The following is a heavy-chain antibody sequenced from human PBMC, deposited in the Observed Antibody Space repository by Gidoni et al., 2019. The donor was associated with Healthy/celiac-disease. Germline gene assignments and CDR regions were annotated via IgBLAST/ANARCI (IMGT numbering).Heavy chain of an antibody. CDR3: AKDQTAVAIYYFDY. CDR1: GFAFSSYA. CDR2: ISGSGGST. D-gene: IGHD6-19*01. Sequence: EVQLLESGGGLVQPGGSLRLSCSASGFAFSSYAMSWVRQAPGRGLEWVSAISGSGGSTYYADSVKGRFTISRDNSKNTLYLQMDSLRAEDTAVYYCAKDQTAVAIYYFDYWGQGTLVTVSS. J-gene: IGHJ4*02. V-gene: IGHV3-23*01.